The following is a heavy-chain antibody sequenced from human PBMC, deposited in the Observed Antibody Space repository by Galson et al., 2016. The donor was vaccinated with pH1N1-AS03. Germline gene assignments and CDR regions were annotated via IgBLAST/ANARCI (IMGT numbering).Heavy chain of an antibody. D-gene: IGHD1-26*01. CDR2: VSGHDGET. Sequence: QSGAEVTKPGESLKISCKASGYTFTRYGISWVRQAPGQGLEWMGWVSGHDGETHYAENMEGRVTMTADTSTGTAYMELRSLRSDDTAVYYCASDWEPDMRMDCFDPWGQGPRVTVSS. CDR3: ASDWEPDMRMDCFDP. CDR1: GYTFTRYG. V-gene: IGHV1-18*04. J-gene: IGHJ5*02.